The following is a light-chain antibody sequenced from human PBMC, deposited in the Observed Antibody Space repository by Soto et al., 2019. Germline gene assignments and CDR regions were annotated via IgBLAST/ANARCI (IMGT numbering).Light chain of an antibody. CDR2: DVS. CDR1: SSDVGGYNY. Sequence: QSALTQPASVSGSPGQSITISCTGTSSDVGGYNYVSWYQQHPSKAPKLMIYDVSNRPSGVSNRFSGSKSGNTASLTISGLQAEDEADYYCSSYTSSSTGVFGGGTKVTVL. CDR3: SSYTSSSTGV. V-gene: IGLV2-14*01. J-gene: IGLJ2*01.